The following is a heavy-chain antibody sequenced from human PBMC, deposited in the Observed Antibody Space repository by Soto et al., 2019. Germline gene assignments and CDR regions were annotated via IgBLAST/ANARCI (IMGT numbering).Heavy chain of an antibody. V-gene: IGHV3-7*03. J-gene: IGHJ4*02. CDR1: GFTFSSHW. CDR3: ASRPAARNYHYVFDF. CDR2: IKQDGSEK. D-gene: IGHD3-10*02. Sequence: RLSCVASGFTFSSHWMTWVRQAPGKALEWVANIKQDGSEKYYVDSVKGRFTISRDNAKNSVFLQMNSLRAEDTAVYYCASRPAARNYHYVFDFCGPGTLVTVSS.